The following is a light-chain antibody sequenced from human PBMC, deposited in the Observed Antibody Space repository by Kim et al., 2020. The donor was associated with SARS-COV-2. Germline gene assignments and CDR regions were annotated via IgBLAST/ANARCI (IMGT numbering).Light chain of an antibody. V-gene: IGLV3-1*01. CDR3: QAWDSSTVV. CDR2: QDS. J-gene: IGLJ2*01. Sequence: VSPGQTASIACSGDKLGDKYACWYQQKPGQSPVLVIYQDSKRPSGIPERFSGSNSGNSATLTISGTQAMDEADYYCQAWDSSTVVFGGGTQLTIL. CDR1: KLGDKY.